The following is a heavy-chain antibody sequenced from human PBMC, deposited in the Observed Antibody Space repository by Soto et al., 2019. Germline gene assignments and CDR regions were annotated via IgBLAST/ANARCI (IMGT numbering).Heavy chain of an antibody. CDR3: ARQGGGSCCYGDY. V-gene: IGHV4-39*01. CDR1: GGSISSSSYY. Sequence: SETLSLTCTVSGGSISSSSYYWGWIRQPPGKGLEWIGSIYYSGSTYYNPSLKSRVTISVDTSKNQFSLKLSSVTAADTAVYYCARQGGGSCCYGDYWGQGTLHNESS. CDR2: IYYSGST. J-gene: IGHJ4*02. D-gene: IGHD2-15*01.